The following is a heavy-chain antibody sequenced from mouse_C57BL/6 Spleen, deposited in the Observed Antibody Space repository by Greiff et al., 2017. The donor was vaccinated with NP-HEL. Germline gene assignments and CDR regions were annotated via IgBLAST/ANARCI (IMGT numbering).Heavy chain of an antibody. D-gene: IGHD1-3*01. V-gene: IGHV1-50*01. CDR2: IDPSDSYT. J-gene: IGHJ1*03. CDR1: GYTFTSYW. Sequence: QVQLQQSGAELVKPGASVKLSCKASGYTFTSYWMQWVKQRPGQGLEWIGEIDPSDSYTNYNQKFKGKATLTVDTSSSTAYMQLSSLPSEDSAVYYCASGGKGYFDVWGTGTTVTVSS. CDR3: ASGGKGYFDV.